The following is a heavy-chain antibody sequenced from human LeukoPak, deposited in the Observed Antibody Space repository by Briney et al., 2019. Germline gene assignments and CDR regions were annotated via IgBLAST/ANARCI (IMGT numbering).Heavy chain of an antibody. Sequence: GGSLRLSCAASGFTVSSNYMSWVRQAPGKGLEWVSVIYSGGSTYYADSVKGRFTISRDNSKNTLYLQMNSLRAEDTAVYYCARGVYSSGWSPCFDYWGQGTLVTVSS. CDR2: IYSGGST. V-gene: IGHV3-66*02. CDR3: ARGVYSSGWSPCFDY. D-gene: IGHD6-19*01. CDR1: GFTVSSNY. J-gene: IGHJ4*02.